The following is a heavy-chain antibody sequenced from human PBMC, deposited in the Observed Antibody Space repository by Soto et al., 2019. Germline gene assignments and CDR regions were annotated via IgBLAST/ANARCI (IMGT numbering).Heavy chain of an antibody. Sequence: GGSLRLSCAASGLRLRISGITGSRKPPGKGLVWVSHINSDGSSTTYADSVKGRFTISRDNAKNTLYLQMNSLRAEDTAVYYCAKKYGYSSSHTDYWGQGTLVTV. J-gene: IGHJ4*02. CDR2: INSDGSST. D-gene: IGHD6-13*01. CDR1: GLRLRISG. V-gene: IGHV3-74*01. CDR3: AKKYGYSSSHTDY.